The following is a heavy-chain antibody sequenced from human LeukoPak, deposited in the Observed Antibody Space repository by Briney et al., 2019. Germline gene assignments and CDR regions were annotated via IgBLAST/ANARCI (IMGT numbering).Heavy chain of an antibody. CDR3: ARTGPNDARLDY. CDR2: IDWDDDK. V-gene: IGHV2-70*11. J-gene: IGHJ4*02. Sequence: SRPALVKPTQTLTLTCTFSGFSLSTSGMCVSWIRQPPGKALEWLARIDWDDDKYYSTSLKTRLTISKDTAKTQVVLTMTNMDPVDTATYYCARTGPNDARLDYWGQGTLVTVSS. CDR1: GFSLSTSGMC.